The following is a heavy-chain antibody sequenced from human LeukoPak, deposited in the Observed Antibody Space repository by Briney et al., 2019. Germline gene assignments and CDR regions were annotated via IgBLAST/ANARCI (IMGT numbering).Heavy chain of an antibody. CDR3: AGVGYSGSYYTFDY. D-gene: IGHD1-26*01. Sequence: PSETLSLTCTVSGGSISSYYWSWIRQPPGKGLEWIGYIYYSGSTNYNPSLKSRVTISVDSSKNQFSLKLSSVTAADTAVYYCAGVGYSGSYYTFDYWGQGTLVTVSS. J-gene: IGHJ4*02. V-gene: IGHV4-59*01. CDR1: GGSISSYY. CDR2: IYYSGST.